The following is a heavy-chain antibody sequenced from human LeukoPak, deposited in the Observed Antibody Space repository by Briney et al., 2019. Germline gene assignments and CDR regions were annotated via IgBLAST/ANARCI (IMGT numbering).Heavy chain of an antibody. Sequence: SETLSLTCTASGGSISSYYWSWIRQPAGKGLEWIGRIYTSGSTNYNPSLMSRVTMSVDTSKSQFSLKLYSVTAADTAVYYCARGIVGSTIDYWGQGTLVTVSS. CDR2: IYTSGST. J-gene: IGHJ4*02. CDR1: GGSISSYY. D-gene: IGHD1-26*01. V-gene: IGHV4-4*07. CDR3: ARGIVGSTIDY.